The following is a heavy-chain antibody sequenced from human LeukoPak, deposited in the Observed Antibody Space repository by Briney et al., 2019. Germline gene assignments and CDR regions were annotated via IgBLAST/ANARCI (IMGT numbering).Heavy chain of an antibody. J-gene: IGHJ4*02. D-gene: IGHD1-1*01. CDR1: GFTFSSYA. CDR3: AKDLGYPFDY. V-gene: IGHV3-23*01. CDR2: ISGSGGST. Sequence: GGSLRLSCAAPGFTFSSYAMSWVRQAPGKGLEWVSAISGSGGSTYYADSVEGRFTISRDNSKNTLYLQMNSLRAEDTAVYYCAKDLGYPFDYWGQGTLVTVSS.